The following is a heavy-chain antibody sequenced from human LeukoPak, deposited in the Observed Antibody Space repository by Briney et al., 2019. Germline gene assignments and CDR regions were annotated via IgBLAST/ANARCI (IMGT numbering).Heavy chain of an antibody. Sequence: SETLSLTCTVSGGSISSYYWSWIRQPAGKGLEWIGRIYTSGSTNYNPSLKSRVTMTVDTSKNQFSLKLSSVTAADTAVYYCARDREYDFWSGYSLHAFDIWGQGTMVTVSS. V-gene: IGHV4-4*07. J-gene: IGHJ3*02. D-gene: IGHD3-3*01. CDR3: ARDREYDFWSGYSLHAFDI. CDR2: IYTSGST. CDR1: GGSISSYY.